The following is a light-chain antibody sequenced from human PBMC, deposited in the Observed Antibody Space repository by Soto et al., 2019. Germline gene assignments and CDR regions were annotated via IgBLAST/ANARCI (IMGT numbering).Light chain of an antibody. V-gene: IGKV3-20*01. Sequence: EIVLTQSPGTLSFSPGERATLSCRASQSVYSGYVAWYQQNPGQAPRLVLYRTSSRATGIPDRFSGGGSGTDFTLTISTLEPEDFAVYYCQQYDTSPYTFGQGTKLEIK. CDR1: QSVYSGY. J-gene: IGKJ2*01. CDR3: QQYDTSPYT. CDR2: RTS.